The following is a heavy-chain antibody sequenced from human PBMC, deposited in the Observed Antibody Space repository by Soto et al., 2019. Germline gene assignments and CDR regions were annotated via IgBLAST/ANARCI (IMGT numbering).Heavy chain of an antibody. J-gene: IGHJ5*02. CDR2: ISYDGRNE. CDR3: TTTPYYDFWSGYPGWFDP. CDR1: GFSFNTYE. V-gene: IGHV3-30*04. D-gene: IGHD3-3*01. Sequence: PGGSLRLSCAASGFSFNTYEMHWVRQAPGKGLEWVAVISYDGRNEYYADSVKGRFTISRDNSNNTLSLQMSGLRTEDTAVYYCTTTPYYDFWSGYPGWFDPWGQGTLVTVSS.